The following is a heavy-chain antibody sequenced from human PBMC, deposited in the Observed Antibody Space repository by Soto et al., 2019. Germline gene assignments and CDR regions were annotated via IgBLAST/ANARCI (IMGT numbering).Heavy chain of an antibody. D-gene: IGHD6-13*01. V-gene: IGHV5-51*01. CDR1: GYKFTSYW. J-gene: IGHJ6*02. CDR2: IYPGDSDT. Sequence: ESQKVTWQCSGYKFTSYWIGWVLQMPGKGLEWMGIIYPGDSDTRYSPSFQGQVTISADKSISTAYLQWSSLKAPDTAMYYCARQRPKLVYYYYYGMDVCGQGITVTVSS. CDR3: ARQRPKLVYYYYYGMDV.